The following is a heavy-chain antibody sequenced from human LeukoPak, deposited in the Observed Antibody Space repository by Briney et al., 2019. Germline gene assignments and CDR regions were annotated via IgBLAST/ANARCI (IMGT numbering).Heavy chain of an antibody. D-gene: IGHD6-19*01. CDR1: AYTAVSYG. V-gene: IGHV1-69*13. CDR2: IIPIFGTA. CDR3: ARDQDTVSSGWYYVYYYYYGMDV. J-gene: IGHJ6*02. Sequence: ASVKVSCKASAYTAVSYGFSWVRQAPGQGLEWMGGIIPIFGTANYAQKFQGRVTITADESTSTAYMELSSLRSEDTAVYYCARDQDTVSSGWYYVYYYYYGMDVWGQGTTVTVSS.